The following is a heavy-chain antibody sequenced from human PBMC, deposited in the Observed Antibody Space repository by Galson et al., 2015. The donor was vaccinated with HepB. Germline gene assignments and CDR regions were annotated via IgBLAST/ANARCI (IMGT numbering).Heavy chain of an antibody. D-gene: IGHD1-1*01. J-gene: IGHJ4*02. CDR3: TRGPSWKFDY. CDR2: INSDGSST. Sequence: SLRLSCAASGVTAYWMNWVRQAPGKGLEWVSQINSDGSSTTYADSVKGRFTISRDTASNMLYLQMNSLRVEDTAVYYCTRGPSWKFDYWGQGTLVTVSS. CDR1: GVTAYW. V-gene: IGHV3-74*01.